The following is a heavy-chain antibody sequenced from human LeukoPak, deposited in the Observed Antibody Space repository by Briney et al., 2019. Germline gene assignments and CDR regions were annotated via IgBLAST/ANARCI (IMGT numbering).Heavy chain of an antibody. CDR2: NSSSGSTI. CDR3: ARDSSPSSSWYGWFDP. CDR1: GFTFSDYY. Sequence: GGSLTLSCAASGFTFSDYYMSWIRQAPGKGLEWVSYNSSSGSTIYYADSVKGRFTISRNNAKNSLYLQMNSLRAEDTAVYYCARDSSPSSSWYGWFDPWGQGTLVTVSS. J-gene: IGHJ5*02. D-gene: IGHD6-13*01. V-gene: IGHV3-11*01.